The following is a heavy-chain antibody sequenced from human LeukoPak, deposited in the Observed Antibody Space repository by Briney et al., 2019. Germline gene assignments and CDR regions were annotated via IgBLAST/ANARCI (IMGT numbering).Heavy chain of an antibody. CDR3: ARGGPSLYYFDY. CDR2: IYHSGST. V-gene: IGHV4-30-2*01. CDR1: GGSISSGGYY. Sequence: SETLSLTCTVSGGSISSGGYYWSWIRQPPGKGLEWIGYIYHSGSTHYNPSLKSRVTISVDRSKNQFSLKLSSVTAADTAVYYCARGGPSLYYFDYWGQGTLVTVSS. D-gene: IGHD3-10*01. J-gene: IGHJ4*02.